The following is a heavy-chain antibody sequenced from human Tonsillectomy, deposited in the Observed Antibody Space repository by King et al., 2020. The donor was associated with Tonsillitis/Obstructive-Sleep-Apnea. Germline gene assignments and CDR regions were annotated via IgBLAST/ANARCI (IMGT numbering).Heavy chain of an antibody. CDR3: ACGWGVVVVPAAIHNWFDP. D-gene: IGHD2-2*01. V-gene: IGHV4-34*01. J-gene: IGHJ5*02. Sequence: VQLQQWGAGLLKPSETLSLTCAVYGGSFSGYYWSWIRQPPGKGLEWIGEINHSGSTNYNPSLKSRVTITVDTSTNQFSLKLSSVTAADTAVYYCACGWGVVVVPAAIHNWFDPWGQGTLVTVSS. CDR1: GGSFSGYY. CDR2: INHSGST.